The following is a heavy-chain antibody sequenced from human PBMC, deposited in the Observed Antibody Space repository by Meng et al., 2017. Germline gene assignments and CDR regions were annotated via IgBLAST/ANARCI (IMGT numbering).Heavy chain of an antibody. CDR2: IYYSGST. V-gene: IGHV4-59*01. CDR1: GGSISSYY. D-gene: IGHD3-10*01. J-gene: IGHJ4*02. Sequence: SETLSLTCTVSGGSISSYYWSWIRQPPGKGLEWIGYIYYSGSTNYNPSLKSRVIISVDTSKNQFSLKLSSVTAADTAVYYCARERDGSGSYYNVVDYWGQGTLVTVSS. CDR3: ARERDGSGSYYNVVDY.